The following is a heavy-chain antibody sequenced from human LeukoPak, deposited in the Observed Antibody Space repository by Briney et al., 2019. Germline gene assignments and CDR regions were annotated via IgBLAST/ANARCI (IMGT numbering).Heavy chain of an antibody. V-gene: IGHV1-69*05. CDR3: ARVEMATIIGKSNDLNYYYYMDV. CDR2: IIPIFGTA. Sequence: SVKVSCKASGGTFSSYAISWVRQAPGQGLEWMGGIIPIFGTANYAQKFQGRVTITTDESTSTAYMELSSLRSEDTAVYYCARVEMATIIGKSNDLNYYYYMDVWGKGTTVTVSS. D-gene: IGHD5-24*01. J-gene: IGHJ6*03. CDR1: GGTFSSYA.